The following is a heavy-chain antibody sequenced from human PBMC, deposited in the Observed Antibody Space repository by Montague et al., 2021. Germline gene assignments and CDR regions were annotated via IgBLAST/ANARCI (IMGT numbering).Heavy chain of an antibody. J-gene: IGHJ3*02. V-gene: IGHV3-74*01. Sequence: SLRLSCAASGFSFSSYWMHWARQAPGKGLLWVSRITLDGSSTTFADSVKGRFTTSRDNAKATLYLQMNSLRVEDTAVYYCARNLASAAPGAFDIWGRGTMVTVSS. CDR3: ARNLASAAPGAFDI. CDR2: ITLDGSST. CDR1: GFSFSSYW. D-gene: IGHD6-13*01.